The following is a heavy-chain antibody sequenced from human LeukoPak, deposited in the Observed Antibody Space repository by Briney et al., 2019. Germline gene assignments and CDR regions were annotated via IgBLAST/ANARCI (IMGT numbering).Heavy chain of an antibody. CDR2: IYAHIGGTA. J-gene: IGHJ6*03. D-gene: IGHD3-22*01. Sequence: SETLSLTCTVSGDSISGSYWSWIRRPAGRGPEWIGRIYAHIGGTANYNPSLQSRVMMSADTSKNQFSLELKSVTAADTAVYYCARVSRGYLYYMDVWGTGATVTVSS. V-gene: IGHV4-4*07. CDR3: ARVSRGYLYYMDV. CDR1: GDSISGSY.